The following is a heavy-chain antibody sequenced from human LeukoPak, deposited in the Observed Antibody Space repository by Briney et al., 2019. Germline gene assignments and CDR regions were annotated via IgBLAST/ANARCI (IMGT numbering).Heavy chain of an antibody. Sequence: GGSLRLSCAASGLTFSSYWMNWVRQAPGKGLVWVSRIASDGSSTTYADSVKGRFSISRDNAKNTLYLQMNSLRVEDTAVYYCARTEGGIAARTRHFDYWGQGTLVTVSS. CDR2: IASDGSST. CDR1: GLTFSSYW. V-gene: IGHV3-74*01. CDR3: ARTEGGIAARTRHFDY. D-gene: IGHD6-6*01. J-gene: IGHJ4*02.